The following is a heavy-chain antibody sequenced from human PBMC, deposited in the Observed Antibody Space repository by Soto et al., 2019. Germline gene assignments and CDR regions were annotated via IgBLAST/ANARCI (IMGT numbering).Heavy chain of an antibody. J-gene: IGHJ5*02. V-gene: IGHV4-59*01. CDR3: ARVYSGYDYNWFDP. CDR1: GGSISSYY. Sequence: SETLSFTCTVSGGSISSYYWSWIRQPPGKGLEWIGYIYYSGSTNYNPSLKSRVTISVDTSKNQFSLKLSSVTAADTAVYYCARVYSGYDYNWFDPWGQGTLVTVSS. CDR2: IYYSGST. D-gene: IGHD5-12*01.